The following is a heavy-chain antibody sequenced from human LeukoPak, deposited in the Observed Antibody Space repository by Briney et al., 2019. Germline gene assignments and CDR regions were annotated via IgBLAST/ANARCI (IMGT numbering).Heavy chain of an antibody. V-gene: IGHV4-4*07. CDR1: GGSISSYY. CDR2: IYTSGST. Sequence: SETLSLTCTVSGGSISSYYWSWIRQPAGKGLEWIGRIYTSGSTNYNPSLKSRVTMSVDTSKNQFSLKLSSVTAADTAVYYCARVVNTMVRGSKNWFDPWGQGTLVTVSS. CDR3: ARVVNTMVRGSKNWFDP. D-gene: IGHD3-10*01. J-gene: IGHJ5*02.